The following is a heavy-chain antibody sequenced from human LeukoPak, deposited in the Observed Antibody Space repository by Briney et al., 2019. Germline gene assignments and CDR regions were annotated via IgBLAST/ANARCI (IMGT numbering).Heavy chain of an antibody. J-gene: IGHJ4*02. D-gene: IGHD2-2*01. CDR1: GLTFSSYS. CDR3: AKGYCSSTSCRGVFDY. Sequence: GGSLRLSCAASGLTFSSYSMNWVRQAPGRGLEWVSYISSSSSTIYYADSVKGRFTISRDNSKNTLYLQMNSLRAEDTAVYYCAKGYCSSTSCRGVFDYWGQGTLVTVSS. CDR2: ISSSSSTI. V-gene: IGHV3-48*01.